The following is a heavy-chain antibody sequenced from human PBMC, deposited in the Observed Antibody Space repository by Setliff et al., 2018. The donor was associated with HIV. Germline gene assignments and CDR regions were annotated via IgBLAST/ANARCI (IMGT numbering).Heavy chain of an antibody. CDR3: ARELGLAALHGPMDL. J-gene: IGHJ6*03. CDR1: GYIFTRYY. CDR2: LNSNSDGT. V-gene: IGHV1-2*02. D-gene: IGHD2-21*02. Sequence: ASVKVSCKSSGYIFTRYYIHWVRQAPGQGLEWMGWLNSNSDGTFYAQKFQDRVIMTRDTSSSTAYMELSSPTSDDTAVYYCARELGLAALHGPMDLWGKGTTVTVSS.